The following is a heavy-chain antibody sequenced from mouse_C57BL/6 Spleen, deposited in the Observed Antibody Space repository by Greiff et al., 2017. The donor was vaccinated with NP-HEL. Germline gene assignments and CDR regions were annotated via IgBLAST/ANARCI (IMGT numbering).Heavy chain of an antibody. CDR3: ATISYDYEDLAY. V-gene: IGHV1-74*01. CDR1: GFTFPNYW. CDR2: VHPSDGDT. D-gene: IGHD2-4*01. J-gene: IGHJ3*01. Sequence: QVQLQQPGPELVKPGASVKVSCKASGFTFPNYWMHWVTPSPGQSLAWIGTVHPSDGDTNYNQKFKCKATLTVDTSSSTAYMQRSRLTSEDAAVYYCATISYDYEDLAYWGQGTLVTVSA.